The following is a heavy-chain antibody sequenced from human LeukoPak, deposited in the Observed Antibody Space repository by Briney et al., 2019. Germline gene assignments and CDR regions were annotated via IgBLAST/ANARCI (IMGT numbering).Heavy chain of an antibody. Sequence: GASVKLSCKASGYTFTSYGISWVRQAPGQGLEWMGWISAYNGNTNYAQKLQGRVTITTDTSTSTAYMELRSLRSDDTAVYYCARELLWFGESNFDYWGQGTLVTVSS. CDR3: ARELLWFGESNFDY. J-gene: IGHJ4*02. D-gene: IGHD3-10*01. CDR2: ISAYNGNT. V-gene: IGHV1-18*04. CDR1: GYTFTSYG.